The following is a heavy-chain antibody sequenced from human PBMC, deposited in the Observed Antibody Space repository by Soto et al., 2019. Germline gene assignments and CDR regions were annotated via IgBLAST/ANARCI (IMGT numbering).Heavy chain of an antibody. CDR3: ARDLSRGYSYGPTNFDY. V-gene: IGHV3-21*01. Sequence: VGFLRLSCAASGFTFSSYSMNWVRQAPGKGLEWVSSISSSSSYIYYADSVKGRFTISRDNAKNSLYLQMNSLRAEDTAVYYCARDLSRGYSYGPTNFDYWGQGTLVTVSS. CDR1: GFTFSSYS. CDR2: ISSSSSYI. J-gene: IGHJ4*02. D-gene: IGHD5-18*01.